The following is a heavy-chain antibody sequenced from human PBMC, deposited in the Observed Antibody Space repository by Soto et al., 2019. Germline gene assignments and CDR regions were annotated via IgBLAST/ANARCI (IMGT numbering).Heavy chain of an antibody. D-gene: IGHD5-12*01. V-gene: IGHV1-8*01. CDR2: MNPNSGNT. CDR1: GYTFTSYD. Sequence: ASVKVSCKASGYTFTSYDINWVRQATGQGLEWMGWMNPNSGNTGYAQKFQGRVTMTRNTSISTAYMELSSLRSEDTAVYYCARGRWYIVATITENWFDPWGQGTLVTVSS. J-gene: IGHJ5*02. CDR3: ARGRWYIVATITENWFDP.